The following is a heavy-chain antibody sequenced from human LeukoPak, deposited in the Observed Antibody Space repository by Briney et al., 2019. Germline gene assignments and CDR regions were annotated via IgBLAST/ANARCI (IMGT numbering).Heavy chain of an antibody. V-gene: IGHV3-23*01. CDR1: GFTFSSDG. J-gene: IGHJ4*02. D-gene: IGHD1-26*01. CDR3: AKVLNEWELLPFDY. CDR2: ISGSGDST. Sequence: PGGSLRLACAASGFTFSSDGMTWGRQAPGKGLEWGSGISGSGDSTYYADSVKGRFTISRDNSKNTVYLQMNSLRAEDTALYYCAKVLNEWELLPFDYWGQGTLVTVSS.